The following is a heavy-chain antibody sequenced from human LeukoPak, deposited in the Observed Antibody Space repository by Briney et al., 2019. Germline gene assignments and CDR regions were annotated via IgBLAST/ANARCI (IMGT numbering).Heavy chain of an antibody. D-gene: IGHD6-19*01. CDR1: GYTFTGYY. CDR3: ARELSSGWRGVVDY. Sequence: ASVKVSCKASGYTFTGYYMHWVRQAPGQGLEWMGWINPNSGGTNYAQKFQGWVTMTRDTSISTAYMELSRLRSDDTAVYHCARELSSGWRGVVDYWGQGTLVTVSS. V-gene: IGHV1-2*04. CDR2: INPNSGGT. J-gene: IGHJ4*02.